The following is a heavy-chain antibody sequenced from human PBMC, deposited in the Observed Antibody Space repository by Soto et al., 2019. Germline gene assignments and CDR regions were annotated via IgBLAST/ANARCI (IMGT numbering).Heavy chain of an antibody. CDR1: GVSIDNFF. J-gene: IGHJ5*02. V-gene: IGHV4-59*01. CDR3: ARDRGGITVSSKPLGEWFDP. Sequence: QVQLQESGPGLVRPSETLSLTCTVSGVSIDNFFWSWIRQTPGKGLEWIGYVSQGWTAAYMSEVETTSYNPSLESRATISLDLPKNQFSLRLTSVTAADTAVYYCARDRGGITVSSKPLGEWFDPWGQGTLVTVSS. D-gene: IGHD3-10*01. CDR2: VSQGWTAAYMSEVETT.